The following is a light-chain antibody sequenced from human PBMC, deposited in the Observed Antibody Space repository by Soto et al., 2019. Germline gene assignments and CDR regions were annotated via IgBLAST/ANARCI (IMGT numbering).Light chain of an antibody. CDR3: QQSYSTPIT. CDR1: QSVSSNY. J-gene: IGKJ5*01. Sequence: EIVLTQSPATLSFSPGERATLSCRASQSVSSNYLAWYQQKPGQAPRLLIYGASTRATGIPARFSGSGSGTDFTLTISSLQPEDFATYYCQQSYSTPITFGQGTRLEIK. CDR2: GAS. V-gene: IGKV3D-7*01.